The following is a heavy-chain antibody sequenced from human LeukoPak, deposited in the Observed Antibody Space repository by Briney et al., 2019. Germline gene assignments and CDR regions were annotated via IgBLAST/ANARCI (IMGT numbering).Heavy chain of an antibody. CDR3: AREYCSNSNCYICHY. D-gene: IGHD2-2*02. J-gene: IGHJ4*02. CDR1: GYTFSGYH. V-gene: IGHV1-2*02. Sequence: PRASVKVSCKASGYTFSGYHMHWVRQAPGEGLEWIGWINPNGGGTKYARKFQGRVTMTRDTSISTAYVELSGLRSDDTAVYYCAREYCSNSNCYICHYWGQGTLVTVSS. CDR2: INPNGGGT.